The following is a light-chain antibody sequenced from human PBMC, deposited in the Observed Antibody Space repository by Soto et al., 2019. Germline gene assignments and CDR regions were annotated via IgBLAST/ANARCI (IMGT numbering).Light chain of an antibody. CDR3: SSYAGSNNFV. V-gene: IGLV2-8*01. J-gene: IGLJ1*01. CDR1: SSDIGAYIY. Sequence: QSALTQPPSASVSPGQSVTMSCTGTSSDIGAYIYVSWYQQHPGKAPKLMISEVSRRPSGVPERFSGSKSGNTASLTVSGLQADDEAHYYCSSYAGSNNFVFGTGTKVTVL. CDR2: EVS.